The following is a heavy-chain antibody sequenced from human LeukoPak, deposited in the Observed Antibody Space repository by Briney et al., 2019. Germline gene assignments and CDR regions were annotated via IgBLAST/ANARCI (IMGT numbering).Heavy chain of an antibody. D-gene: IGHD4-17*01. J-gene: IGHJ4*02. CDR2: ISGSGGST. CDR3: AKYRSVTTSYFDS. CDR1: GLTFSSSA. Sequence: QPGGSLRLSCAASGLTFSSSAMSWVRQAPGKGLEWVSGISGSGGSTYYADSVRGRFTISRDNSKNTLYLQMSSLRAEDTAVYYCAKYRSVTTSYFDSWGQGSLVTVSS. V-gene: IGHV3-23*01.